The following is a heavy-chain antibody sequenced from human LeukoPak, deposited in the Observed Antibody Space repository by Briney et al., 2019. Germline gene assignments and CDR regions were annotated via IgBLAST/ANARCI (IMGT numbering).Heavy chain of an antibody. D-gene: IGHD6-13*01. Sequence: PGESLRLSCAASGFTFSSSSMNWVRQAPGKGLEWVSYISSSSSSIYYTDSGKGRFTISRDNSYNTVSLQMNSLRDEDTGVYYCARALGGYSSSRYSGYWGQGTLVTVSS. CDR1: GFTFSSSS. CDR2: ISSSSSSI. CDR3: ARALGGYSSSRYSGY. J-gene: IGHJ4*02. V-gene: IGHV3-48*02.